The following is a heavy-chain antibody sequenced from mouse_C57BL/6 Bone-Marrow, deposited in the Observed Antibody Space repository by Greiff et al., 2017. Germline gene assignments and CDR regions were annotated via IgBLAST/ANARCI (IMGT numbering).Heavy chain of an antibody. D-gene: IGHD1-1*01. CDR3: ARDRNYYGSSYYAMDY. CDR2: ISNLAYSI. V-gene: IGHV5-15*01. Sequence: EVQGVESGGGLVQPGGSLKLSCAASGFTFSDYGMAWVRQAPRKGPEWVAFISNLAYSIYYADTVTGRFTISRENAKNTLYLEMSSLRSEDTAMYYCARDRNYYGSSYYAMDYWGQGTSVTVSS. J-gene: IGHJ4*01. CDR1: GFTFSDYG.